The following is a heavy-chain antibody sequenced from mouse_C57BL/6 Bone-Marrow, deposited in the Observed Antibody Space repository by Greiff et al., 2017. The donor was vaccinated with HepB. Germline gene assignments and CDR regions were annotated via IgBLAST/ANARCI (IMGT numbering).Heavy chain of an antibody. J-gene: IGHJ1*03. Sequence: VQLQQSGPGMVKPSQSLSLTCTVTGYSITSGYDWHWIRHFPGNKLEWMGYISYSGSTNYNLSLKSRISITHDTSKNHFFLKLNSVTTEDTATYYCARNYYYGSSYLYWYFDVWGTGTTVTVSS. CDR2: ISYSGST. D-gene: IGHD1-1*01. V-gene: IGHV3-1*01. CDR3: ARNYYYGSSYLYWYFDV. CDR1: GYSITSGYD.